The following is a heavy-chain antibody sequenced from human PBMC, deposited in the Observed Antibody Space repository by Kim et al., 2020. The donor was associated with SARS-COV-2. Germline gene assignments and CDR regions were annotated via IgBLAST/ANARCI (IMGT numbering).Heavy chain of an antibody. CDR3: AVLWFGDYRQLGAEGWFDP. D-gene: IGHD3-10*01. Sequence: GGSLRLSCAASGFTFSSYAMSWVRQAPGKGLEWVSVIYSGGSSTYYADSVKGRFTISRDNSKNTLYLQMNSLRAEDTAVYYCAVLWFGDYRQLGAEGWFDPWGQGTLVTVSS. CDR1: GFTFSSYA. J-gene: IGHJ5*02. CDR2: IYSGGSST. V-gene: IGHV3-23*03.